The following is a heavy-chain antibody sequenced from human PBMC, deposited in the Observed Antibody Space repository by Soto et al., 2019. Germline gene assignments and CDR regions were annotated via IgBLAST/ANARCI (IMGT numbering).Heavy chain of an antibody. CDR3: AREGNVLSGYYYYGMDV. Sequence: KQSQTLSLTCAISGDSVSSNSAAWNWIRQSPSRGLEWLGRTYYRSKWYNDYAVSVKSRITINPDTSKNQFSLQLNSVTPEDTAVYYCAREGNVLSGYYYYGMDVWGQGTTVTVSS. CDR1: GDSVSSNSAA. D-gene: IGHD3-16*01. J-gene: IGHJ6*02. CDR2: TYYRSKWYN. V-gene: IGHV6-1*01.